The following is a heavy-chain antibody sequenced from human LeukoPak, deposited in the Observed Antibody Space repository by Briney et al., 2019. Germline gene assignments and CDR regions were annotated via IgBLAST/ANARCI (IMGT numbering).Heavy chain of an antibody. J-gene: IGHJ4*02. CDR3: STTVVTPHYFDY. CDR2: IYNGGGT. CDR1: GFTVSSNY. Sequence: GGSLRLSCAASGFTVSSNYMSWVRQAPGKGLEWVSVIYNGGGTYYADSVKGRFIISRDNSQNTLFLQMKSLRAEDTAVYYCSTTVVTPHYFDYWGQGTLVTVSS. V-gene: IGHV3-53*01. D-gene: IGHD4-23*01.